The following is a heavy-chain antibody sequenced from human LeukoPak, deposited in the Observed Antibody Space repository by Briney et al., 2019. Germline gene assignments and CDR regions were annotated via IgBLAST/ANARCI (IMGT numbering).Heavy chain of an antibody. Sequence: GGSLRLSCAASGFTVSSNYMSWVREAPGKGLGWVSVIYSGGSTYYADSVKGGFTISRHNSKTTLYLQMNSLRAEDTAVYYCARATASSPLYYGMDVWGQGTTVTVSS. CDR1: GFTVSSNY. CDR3: ARATASSPLYYGMDV. CDR2: IYSGGST. V-gene: IGHV3-53*04. D-gene: IGHD2-21*02. J-gene: IGHJ6*02.